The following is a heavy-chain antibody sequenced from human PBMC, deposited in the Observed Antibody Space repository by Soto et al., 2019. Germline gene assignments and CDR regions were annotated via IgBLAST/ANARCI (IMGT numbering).Heavy chain of an antibody. J-gene: IGHJ4*02. Sequence: QGQRAQSGAEERKPGASVKVSCESTGYTFTAYAMHWVRQAPGQRLEWMGWINPANGNTKYSQKFQGRLTITSDTSANTVYMELNSLTSEDTAMYYCTRSAISPYGGLIGPFDYWGQGNLVTVSS. CDR3: TRSAISPYGGLIGPFDY. D-gene: IGHD3-16*02. CDR1: GYTFTAYA. V-gene: IGHV1-3*05. CDR2: INPANGNT.